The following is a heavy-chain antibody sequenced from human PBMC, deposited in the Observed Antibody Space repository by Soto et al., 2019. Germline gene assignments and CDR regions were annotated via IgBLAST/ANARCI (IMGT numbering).Heavy chain of an antibody. CDR2: INHSGST. V-gene: IGHV4-34*01. Sequence: PSETLSLTCAVYGGSFSGYYWSWIRQPPGKGLEWIGEINHSGSTNYNPSLKSRVTISVDTSKNQFSLKLSSVTAADTAVYYCARYILNSSSWYELSYYYYYGMDVWGQVTTVTVSS. D-gene: IGHD6-13*01. CDR1: GGSFSGYY. J-gene: IGHJ6*02. CDR3: ARYILNSSSWYELSYYYYYGMDV.